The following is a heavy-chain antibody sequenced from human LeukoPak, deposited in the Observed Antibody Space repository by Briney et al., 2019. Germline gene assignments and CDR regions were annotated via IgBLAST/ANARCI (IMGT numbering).Heavy chain of an antibody. CDR2: ISGSGSTT. V-gene: IGHV3-23*01. CDR1: GFPFSSYV. CDR3: AKDRVPGDY. J-gene: IGHJ4*02. Sequence: GGSLRLSCTASGFPFSSYVMSWVRQAPGKGLEWVSGISGSGSTTYYADSVKGRFTISRDNSKNTLYLQMSSLRAEDTAIYYCAKDRVPGDYWGQGALVTVSS.